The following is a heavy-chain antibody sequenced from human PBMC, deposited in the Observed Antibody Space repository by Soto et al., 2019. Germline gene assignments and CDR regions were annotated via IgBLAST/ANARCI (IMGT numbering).Heavy chain of an antibody. V-gene: IGHV4-31*03. CDR3: ARGRGYRYGPYYFDY. CDR1: GGYISSEGYY. Sequence: SETLSLTCTVSGGYISSEGYYWSWFRQLPGKGLEWIGDIYYSGTTYHNPSLRSRLTISGDASKNQFSLKLSSVTAADTALYYCARGRGYRYGPYYFDYWGQGTLVTVSS. D-gene: IGHD5-18*01. J-gene: IGHJ4*02. CDR2: IYYSGTT.